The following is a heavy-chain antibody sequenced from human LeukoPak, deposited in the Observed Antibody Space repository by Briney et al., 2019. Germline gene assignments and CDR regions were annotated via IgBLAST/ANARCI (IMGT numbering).Heavy chain of an antibody. Sequence: GGTLRLSCAAPGFSFGDYAMGWVRQAAGKGLSWVSTISSGNTYYAESVKGRFTISRDNSKNTLYLQMNSLRADDTAVYYCGRWIQYDDVGRDRGGFDYWGQGTLVTVSS. J-gene: IGHJ4*02. CDR2: ISSGNT. V-gene: IGHV3-23*01. CDR3: GRWIQYDDVGRDRGGFDY. CDR1: GFSFGDYA. D-gene: IGHD3-16*01.